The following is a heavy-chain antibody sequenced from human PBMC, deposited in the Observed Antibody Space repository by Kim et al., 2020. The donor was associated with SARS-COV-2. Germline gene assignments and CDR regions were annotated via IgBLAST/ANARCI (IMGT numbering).Heavy chain of an antibody. Sequence: GGSLRLSCVASGFTFDTYALTWVRQGPGKGLEWLSGISGSGHSTYYADSVKGRCTMSRDNSQNTLYLQMNILRVDATAVYYCAKGIRGYAYGSPFDSWGQGTLVTVSS. D-gene: IGHD5-18*01. J-gene: IGHJ4*02. CDR2: ISGSGHST. V-gene: IGHV3-23*01. CDR3: AKGIRGYAYGSPFDS. CDR1: GFTFDTYA.